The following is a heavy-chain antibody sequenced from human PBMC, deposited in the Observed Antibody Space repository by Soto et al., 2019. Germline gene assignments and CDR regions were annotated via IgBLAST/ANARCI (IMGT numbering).Heavy chain of an antibody. CDR1: GFTFSSYA. CDR2: ISYDGSNK. CDR3: ARRQDCSGGSCYFFYYYYYGMDV. V-gene: IGHV3-30-3*01. Sequence: PGGSLRLSCAASGFTFSSYAMNWVRQAPGKGLEWVAVISYDGSNKYNADSVKGRFTISRDNSKNTLYLQMNSLRAEDTAVYYCARRQDCSGGSCYFFYYYYYGMDVWGQGTTVTVSS. D-gene: IGHD2-15*01. J-gene: IGHJ6*02.